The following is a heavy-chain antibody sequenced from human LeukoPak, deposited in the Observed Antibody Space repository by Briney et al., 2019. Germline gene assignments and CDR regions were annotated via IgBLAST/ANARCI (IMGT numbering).Heavy chain of an antibody. Sequence: SGPVLVKPTETLTLTCTVSGFSLSTARMGVSWIRQPPGKALEWLAHIFSNDEKSYSTSLKSRLTISKDTSKSQVVLTMTNMDPVDTATYYCARIRYGDYHYYFDYWGQGTLVTVSS. D-gene: IGHD4-17*01. J-gene: IGHJ4*02. CDR1: GFSLSTARMG. CDR2: IFSNDEK. CDR3: ARIRYGDYHYYFDY. V-gene: IGHV2-26*01.